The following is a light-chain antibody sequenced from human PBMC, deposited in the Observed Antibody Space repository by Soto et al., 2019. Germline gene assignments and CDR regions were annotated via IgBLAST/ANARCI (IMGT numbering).Light chain of an antibody. Sequence: VMTQSPATLSVSPGERATLSCWASQSVGDNLAWYQQKPGQAPRLLIYDTSTRATGVPTRFSGSRSGAEFTLTINSLQSEDFAVYYCQPYNNWPLTFGGGTKVDI. J-gene: IGKJ4*01. V-gene: IGKV3-15*01. CDR1: QSVGDN. CDR2: DTS. CDR3: QPYNNWPLT.